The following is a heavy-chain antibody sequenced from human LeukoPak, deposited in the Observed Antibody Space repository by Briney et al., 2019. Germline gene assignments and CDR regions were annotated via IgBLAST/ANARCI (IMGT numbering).Heavy chain of an antibody. J-gene: IGHJ4*02. CDR2: ISYDGSNK. CDR1: GFTFSSYG. Sequence: SGGSLRLSCAASGFTFSSYGMHWVRQAPGKGLEWVAVISYDGSNKYYADSVKGRFTISRDNSKNTLYLQMNSLRAEDTAIYYCAKERAYLHDYGDSYFDYWGQGTLVTVSS. CDR3: AKERAYLHDYGDSYFDY. D-gene: IGHD4-17*01. V-gene: IGHV3-30*18.